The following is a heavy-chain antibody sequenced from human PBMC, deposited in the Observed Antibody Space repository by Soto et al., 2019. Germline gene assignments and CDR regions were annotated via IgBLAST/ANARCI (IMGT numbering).Heavy chain of an antibody. J-gene: IGHJ4*02. V-gene: IGHV3-23*01. Sequence: PGGSLRLSCAASGFTFSSYAMSWVRQAPGKGLEWVSAISGSGGSTSYADSVKGRFTISRDNSKNTLYLQMNSLRAEDTAVYYCARLHYDSSGYIDYWGQGTLVTVSS. D-gene: IGHD3-22*01. CDR3: ARLHYDSSGYIDY. CDR2: ISGSGGST. CDR1: GFTFSSYA.